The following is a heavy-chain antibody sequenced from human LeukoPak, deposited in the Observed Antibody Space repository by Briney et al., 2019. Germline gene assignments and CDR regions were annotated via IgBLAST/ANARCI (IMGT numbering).Heavy chain of an antibody. V-gene: IGHV3-33*01. CDR1: GFTISSYG. Sequence: GGSLRLSCAASGFTISSYGMHWVRQAPGKGLEWVAVIWYDGSNKYYADSVKGRFTISRDNSKNTLYLQMNSLRAEDTAVYYCARGGCSSTSCYNYFDYWGQGTLVTVSS. CDR3: ARGGCSSTSCYNYFDY. D-gene: IGHD2-2*02. CDR2: IWYDGSNK. J-gene: IGHJ4*02.